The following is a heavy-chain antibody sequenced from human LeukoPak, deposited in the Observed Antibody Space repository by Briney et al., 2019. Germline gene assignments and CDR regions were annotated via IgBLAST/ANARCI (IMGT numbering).Heavy chain of an antibody. CDR1: GFTFDDYG. D-gene: IGHD6-6*01. Sequence: GGSLRLSCAASGFTFDDYGMSWVRQAPGKGLEWVSGINWNGGSTGYADSVKGRFTISRDNAKNSLYLQMNSLRAEDTAVYYCARDRQDYAAIVYSSSSGRYYYYYYMDVWGKGTTVTVSS. CDR3: ARDRQDYAAIVYSSSSGRYYYYYYMDV. V-gene: IGHV3-20*04. CDR2: INWNGGST. J-gene: IGHJ6*03.